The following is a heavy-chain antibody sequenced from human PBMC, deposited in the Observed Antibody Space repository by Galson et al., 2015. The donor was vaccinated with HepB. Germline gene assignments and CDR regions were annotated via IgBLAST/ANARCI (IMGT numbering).Heavy chain of an antibody. CDR3: ARDHASRDWYFDL. Sequence: SLRLSCAASGFTFSSYEMNWVRQAPGKGLEWVSYISSSGSTIYYADSVKGRFTISRDNAKNSLYLQMNSLRAEDTAVYYCARDHASRDWYFDLWAVAPWSLSPQ. V-gene: IGHV3-48*03. CDR2: ISSSGSTI. D-gene: IGHD3-16*01. J-gene: IGHJ2*01. CDR1: GFTFSSYE.